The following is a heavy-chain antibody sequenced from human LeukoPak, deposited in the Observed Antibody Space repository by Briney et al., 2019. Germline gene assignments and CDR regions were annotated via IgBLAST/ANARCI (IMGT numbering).Heavy chain of an antibody. V-gene: IGHV3-23*01. D-gene: IGHD6-13*01. CDR2: ISGSGGST. CDR3: AKSSSSWYRFDY. CDR1: GFTFSSYA. Sequence: PGGSLRLSCAASGFTFSSYAMSWVRQAPGKGLEWVSAISGSGGSTYYADSVKGRFTISRDNSKNTLYQQMNSLRAEDTAVYYCAKSSSSWYRFDYWGQGTLVTVSS. J-gene: IGHJ4*02.